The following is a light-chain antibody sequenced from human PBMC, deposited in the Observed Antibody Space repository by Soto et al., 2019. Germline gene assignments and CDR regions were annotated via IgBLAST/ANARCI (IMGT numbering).Light chain of an antibody. CDR3: SSHTRSSTYV. CDR2: DVN. J-gene: IGLJ1*01. CDR1: SSDVGAYNY. V-gene: IGLV2-14*01. Sequence: QSALTQPASVSGSPGQSITISCTGTSSDVGAYNYVSWYQQHPVKAPKLIIYDVNNRPSGVSNRFSGSKSGNTASLTSSGLQAEDEADYYCSSHTRSSTYVFGTGTKVTVL.